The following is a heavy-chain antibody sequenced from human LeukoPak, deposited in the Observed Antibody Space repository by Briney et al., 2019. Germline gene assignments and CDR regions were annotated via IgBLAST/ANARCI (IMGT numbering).Heavy chain of an antibody. CDR2: IYTSGST. D-gene: IGHD6-13*01. CDR1: GGSISSGSYY. Sequence: SQTLSLTCTVSGGSISSGSYYWSWIRQPAGKGLEWIGRIYTSGSTNYNPSLKSRVTISVDTSKNQFSLKLSSVTAADTAVYYCARYGSSWSPPYGYYGMDVWGQGTTVTVSS. CDR3: ARYGSSWSPPYGYYGMDV. J-gene: IGHJ6*02. V-gene: IGHV4-61*02.